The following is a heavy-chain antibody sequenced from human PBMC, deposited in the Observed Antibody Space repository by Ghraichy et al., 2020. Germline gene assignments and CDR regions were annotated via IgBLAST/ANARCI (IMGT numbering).Heavy chain of an antibody. D-gene: IGHD6-19*01. Sequence: LTCAASGFTFSSYSMNWVRQAPGKGLEWVSSISSSSSYIYYADSVKGRFTISRDNAKNSLYLQMNSLRAEDTAVYYCARGIAVARYYYGMDVWGQGTTVTVSS. CDR2: ISSSSSYI. V-gene: IGHV3-21*01. J-gene: IGHJ6*02. CDR1: GFTFSSYS. CDR3: ARGIAVARYYYGMDV.